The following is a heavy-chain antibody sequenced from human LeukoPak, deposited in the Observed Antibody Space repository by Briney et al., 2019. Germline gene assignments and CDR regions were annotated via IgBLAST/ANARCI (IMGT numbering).Heavy chain of an antibody. CDR2: ISGDGDST. V-gene: IGHV3-43*02. Sequence: GGSLRFSCVASGFTLDDYALHGVRQAPGKGLEGISFISGDGDSTYYADSVKGRFTISRDNSKYSLYLQMSSLRAEDTALYYCAKGVRSGTYYNCFDPWGQGTLVTVSS. J-gene: IGHJ5*02. CDR3: AKGVRSGTYYNCFDP. CDR1: GFTLDDYA. D-gene: IGHD1-26*01.